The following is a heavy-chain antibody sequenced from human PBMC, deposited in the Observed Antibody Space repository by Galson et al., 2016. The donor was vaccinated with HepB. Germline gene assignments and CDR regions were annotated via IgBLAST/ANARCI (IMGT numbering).Heavy chain of an antibody. CDR2: LYPDDSDT. J-gene: IGHJ5*02. CDR3: ARPAPGVSSTGCFDP. V-gene: IGHV5-51*01. CDR1: GYTFTKYW. Sequence: QSGAEVKKPGESLKISCKGSGYTFTKYWIAWVRQMPGKGLEWMSMLYPDDSDTTYSPSFQGQVTIPTDKSISTAYLQWSSLKAQDSAMYYCARPAPGVSSTGCFDPWGQGTLVTVSS. D-gene: IGHD6-13*01.